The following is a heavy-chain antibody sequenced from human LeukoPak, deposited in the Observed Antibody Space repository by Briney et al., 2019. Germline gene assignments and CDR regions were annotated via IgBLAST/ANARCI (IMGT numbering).Heavy chain of an antibody. CDR2: INPNSGGT. J-gene: IGHJ4*02. CDR3: ASLTVTTGSGDY. D-gene: IGHD4-17*01. CDR1: GYTFTGYY. V-gene: IGHV1-2*02. Sequence: ASVKVSCKASGYTFTGYYMHWVRQAPGQGLGWMGSINPNSGGTNYAQKFQGRVTMTRDTSISTAYMELSSLRSDDTAVYYCASLTVTTGSGDYWGQGTLVTVSS.